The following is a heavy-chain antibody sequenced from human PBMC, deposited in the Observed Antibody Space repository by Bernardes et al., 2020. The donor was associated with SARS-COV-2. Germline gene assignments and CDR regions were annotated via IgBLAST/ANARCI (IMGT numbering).Heavy chain of an antibody. Sequence: ASVKVSCKASGYTFTDYYIHWVRQAPGQGLEWMGWINPDSGDSKYTQNFQGRVTLTRDTSINTAYMELSSLTSDDTAVYYCARKHSSNFYSFKMWGPGTMVTVSS. CDR1: GYTFTDYY. CDR3: ARKHSSNFYSFKM. V-gene: IGHV1-2*02. D-gene: IGHD6-13*01. CDR2: INPDSGDS. J-gene: IGHJ3*02.